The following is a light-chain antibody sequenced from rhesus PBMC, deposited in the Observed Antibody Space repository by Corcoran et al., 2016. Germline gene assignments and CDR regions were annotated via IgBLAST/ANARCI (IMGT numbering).Light chain of an antibody. Sequence: DIQMTQSPSSLSASVGDTVTITCRARQGISSYLNWFQQKPGKAPKLLIYDASSLESGVPSRFSGSGSGTDFTLTISSLQPEDFAAYYCLQHKSYPFTFGPGTKLDIK. CDR3: LQHKSYPFT. V-gene: IGKV1-28*02. J-gene: IGKJ3*01. CDR1: QGISSY. CDR2: DAS.